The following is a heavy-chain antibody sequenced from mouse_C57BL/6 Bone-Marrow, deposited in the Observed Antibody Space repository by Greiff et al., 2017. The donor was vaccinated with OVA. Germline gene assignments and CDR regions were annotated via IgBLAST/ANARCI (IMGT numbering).Heavy chain of an antibody. V-gene: IGHV8-12*01. CDR2: IYWDDAK. D-gene: IGHD1-1*01. J-gene: IGHJ4*01. CDR3: ARRDAPYLPNAMDY. CDR1: GFSLSTSGMG. Sequence: QVTLQESGPGILQSSPTLSLSCSSSGFSLSTSGMGVSWIRQPPGKGLEWLAPIYWDDAKRYNPSLKSRPTISTDTSRNQVFLKITSVDTADTATYYFARRDAPYLPNAMDYWGKGTSVTVSS.